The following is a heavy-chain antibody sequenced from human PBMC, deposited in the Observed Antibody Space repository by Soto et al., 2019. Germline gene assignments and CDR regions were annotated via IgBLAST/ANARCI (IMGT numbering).Heavy chain of an antibody. J-gene: IGHJ4*02. Sequence: GGSLRLSCAAAGFTFSSYWMHWVRQAPGKGLVWVSRINPDGSITTYADSVKGRFTISRDNAKNTLYLQMNSLRGDDTAVYYCARVPIGKYGVWNYWGQGTLVTVSS. CDR3: ARVPIGKYGVWNY. V-gene: IGHV3-74*01. CDR2: INPDGSIT. D-gene: IGHD2-8*01. CDR1: GFTFSSYW.